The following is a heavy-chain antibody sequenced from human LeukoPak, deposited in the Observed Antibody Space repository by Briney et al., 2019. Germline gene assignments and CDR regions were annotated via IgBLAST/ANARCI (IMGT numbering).Heavy chain of an antibody. J-gene: IGHJ4*02. CDR1: GGTFTSYT. CDR2: IIPILGIG. Sequence: SVKVSCKASGGTFTSYTISWGRQAPGQGREWRGGIIPILGIGNYAQKFQGRVTITADKSTSTAYMELSSLRSEDTAVYYCARGEPVGYGPFDYWGQGTLVTVSS. CDR3: ARGEPVGYGPFDY. D-gene: IGHD5-18*01. V-gene: IGHV1-69*02.